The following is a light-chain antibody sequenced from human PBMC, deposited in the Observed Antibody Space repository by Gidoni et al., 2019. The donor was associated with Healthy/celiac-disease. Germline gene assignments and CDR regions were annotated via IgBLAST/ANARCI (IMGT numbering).Light chain of an antibody. J-gene: IGKJ4*01. CDR3: QQYNNRPPLT. CDR2: GAS. CDR1: QSVSSN. Sequence: IVMTHSPATLSVSPGERATLSCRASQSVSSNLAWYQQKPGQAPRLLIYGASTRATGVPARFSGSGSGTEFTLTISSLQSEDFAVYYCQQYNNRPPLTFGEGTKVEIK. V-gene: IGKV3-15*01.